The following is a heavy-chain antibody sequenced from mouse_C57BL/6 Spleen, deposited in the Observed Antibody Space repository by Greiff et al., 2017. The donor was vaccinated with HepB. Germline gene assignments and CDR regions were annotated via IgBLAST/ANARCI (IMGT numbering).Heavy chain of an antibody. V-gene: IGHV1-22*01. D-gene: IGHD4-1*01. CDR2: INPNNGGT. Sequence: EVQLQQSGPELVKPGASVKMSCKASGYTFTDYNMHWVKQSHGKSLEWIGYINPNNGGTSYNQKFKGKATLTVNKSSSTAYMELRSLTSEDSAVYYCARAETGGTSFAYWGQGTLVTVSA. CDR3: ARAETGGTSFAY. CDR1: GYTFTDYN. J-gene: IGHJ3*01.